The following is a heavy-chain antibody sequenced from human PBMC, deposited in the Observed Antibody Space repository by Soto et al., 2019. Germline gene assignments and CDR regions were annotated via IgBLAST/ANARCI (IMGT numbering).Heavy chain of an antibody. CDR3: ARGGGVVVVSYAFDI. Sequence: QVQLVESGGGLVKPGGSLRLSCAASGFTFSDYYMSWIRQAPGKGLEWVSYISSSSSYTNYADSVKGRFTISRDNAKNSLYLPMNSLRAEDTAVYYCARGGGVVVVSYAFDIWGQGTMVTVSS. CDR2: ISSSSSYT. J-gene: IGHJ3*02. V-gene: IGHV3-11*05. D-gene: IGHD3-22*01. CDR1: GFTFSDYY.